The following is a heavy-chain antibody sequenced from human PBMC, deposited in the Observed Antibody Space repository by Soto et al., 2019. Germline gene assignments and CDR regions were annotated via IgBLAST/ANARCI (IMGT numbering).Heavy chain of an antibody. Sequence: SETLSLTCTVSGGSISSYYWNWIRQPAGKGLEWIGRIYSSGTTNYNPSLKSRVTMSVDTSKNQFSLKLNSVTAADTAVYYCARSLYSGGWVKTFDIWGQGTMVTVSS. CDR1: GGSISSYY. CDR2: IYSSGTT. V-gene: IGHV4-4*07. D-gene: IGHD6-19*01. CDR3: ARSLYSGGWVKTFDI. J-gene: IGHJ3*02.